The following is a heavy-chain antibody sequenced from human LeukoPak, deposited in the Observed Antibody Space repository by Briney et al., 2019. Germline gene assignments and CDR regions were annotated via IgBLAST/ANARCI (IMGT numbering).Heavy chain of an antibody. CDR3: ARQEDWRDWSGSTGFDP. CDR2: IYYTGST. CDR1: GDSISSNY. D-gene: IGHD3-9*01. Sequence: SETLSLTCTVSGDSISSNYWNWIRQPPWKGLEWIGHIYYTGSTNYNPSLESRVTISMDTSKNQFSLKLSSVTATDTAVYYCARQEDWRDWSGSTGFDPWGQGTLVTVSS. J-gene: IGHJ5*02. V-gene: IGHV4-59*08.